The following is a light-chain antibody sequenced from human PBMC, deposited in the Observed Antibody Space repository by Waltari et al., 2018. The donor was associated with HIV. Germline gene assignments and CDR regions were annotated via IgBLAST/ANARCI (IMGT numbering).Light chain of an antibody. Sequence: QSVLTQPPSASGTPGQRVTISCSGSRSNIGSNTVSWYHQLPGTAPKLFIYSNNQRPSGSPDRFSGSKSGTSAFLAISGLQSDDEDDYYCAAWDDSLNGSVFGGGTKLTVV. CDR3: AAWDDSLNGSV. V-gene: IGLV1-44*01. CDR1: RSNIGSNT. J-gene: IGLJ3*02. CDR2: SNN.